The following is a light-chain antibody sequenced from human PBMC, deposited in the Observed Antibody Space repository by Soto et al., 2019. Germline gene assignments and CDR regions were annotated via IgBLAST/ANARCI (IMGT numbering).Light chain of an antibody. J-gene: IGLJ2*01. CDR3: GTWDSSLSAVV. CDR2: DNT. V-gene: IGLV1-51*01. Sequence: QSVLTQPPSVSAAPGQKVTISCSGSGSNIGSHYVSWYQQLPGTAPKLLIYDNTERPSGIPGRFSGSKSGTSATLGITGLQTGDEADYYCGTWDSSLSAVVFGGGTKVTVL. CDR1: GSNIGSHY.